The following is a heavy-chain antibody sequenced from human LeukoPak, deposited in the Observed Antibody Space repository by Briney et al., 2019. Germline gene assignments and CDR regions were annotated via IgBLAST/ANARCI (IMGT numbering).Heavy chain of an antibody. V-gene: IGHV3-21*06. D-gene: IGHD2-2*01. J-gene: IGHJ5*02. CDR1: GFSFSSYS. CDR2: ISYTSTYI. Sequence: GGSLRLSCAASGFSFSSYSMNWVRQAPGKGLEWVSSISYTSTYIYYTDSVKGRFTISRDNAKNSLYLQMSSLRAEDTAVYYCARDPPAVPTAVNWFAPWGQGTLVTVSS. CDR3: ARDPPAVPTAVNWFAP.